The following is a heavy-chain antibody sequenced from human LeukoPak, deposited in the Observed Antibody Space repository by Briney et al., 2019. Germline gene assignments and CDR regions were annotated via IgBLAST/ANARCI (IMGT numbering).Heavy chain of an antibody. Sequence: PSETLSLTCTVSGGSISSYYWSWIRQPPGKGLEWIGYIYYSGSTNYNPSLKSRVTISVDTSKNQFSLKLSSVTAADTAVYYCARHLQHDYGGNSGGEEAPPTPPHHDAFDIWGQGTMVTVSS. D-gene: IGHD4-23*01. J-gene: IGHJ3*02. CDR2: IYYSGST. CDR1: GGSISSYY. V-gene: IGHV4-59*08. CDR3: ARHLQHDYGGNSGGEEAPPTPPHHDAFDI.